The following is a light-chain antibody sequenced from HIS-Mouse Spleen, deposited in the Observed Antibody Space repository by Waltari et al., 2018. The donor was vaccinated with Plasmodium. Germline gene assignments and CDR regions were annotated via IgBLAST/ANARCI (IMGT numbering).Light chain of an antibody. CDR3: YSTDSSGNHRV. CDR2: EDS. J-gene: IGLJ3*02. V-gene: IGLV3-10*01. Sequence: SYELTQPPSVSVSPGQTARNTCSGCALPKKYAYWYQQKSGQAPVLVIYEDSKRPSGIPERFSGSSSGTMATLTISGAQVEDEADYYCYSTDSSGNHRVFGGGTKLTVL. CDR1: ALPKKY.